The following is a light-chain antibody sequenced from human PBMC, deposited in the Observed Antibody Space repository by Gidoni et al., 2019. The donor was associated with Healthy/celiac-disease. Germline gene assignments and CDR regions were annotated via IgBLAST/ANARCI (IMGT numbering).Light chain of an antibody. CDR2: DVS. Sequence: QSALTQPASVSGPPGQSITISCTGTSSDVGGYNYVSWYQQHPGKAPKLMIYDVSNRPSGFSNRFSGSKSGNTASLTISGLQAEDEADYYCSSYTSSSTPLYVFGTGTKVTVL. CDR3: SSYTSSSTPLYV. V-gene: IGLV2-14*01. J-gene: IGLJ1*01. CDR1: SSDVGGYNY.